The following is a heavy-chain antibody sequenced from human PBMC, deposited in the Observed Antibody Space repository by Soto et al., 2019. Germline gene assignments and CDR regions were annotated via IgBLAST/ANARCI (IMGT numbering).Heavy chain of an antibody. CDR3: ARIGGKVLGPFDY. D-gene: IGHD3-16*01. CDR1: GGSISSGCYY. V-gene: IGHV4-31*03. Sequence: SETLSLTCNVSGGSISSGCYYWSWIRQHPGKGLEWIGYIYHSGTTYYNPSLKSRVTISVDRSKNQFSLKLNSVTAADTAVYYCARIGGKVLGPFDYWGQGTLVTVSS. J-gene: IGHJ4*02. CDR2: IYHSGTT.